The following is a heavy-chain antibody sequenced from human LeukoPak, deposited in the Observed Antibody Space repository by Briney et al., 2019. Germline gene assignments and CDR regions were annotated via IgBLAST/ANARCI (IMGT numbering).Heavy chain of an antibody. V-gene: IGHV4-59*01. CDR2: IYYSGST. CDR3: AREGYYDSRGYYTNWFDP. J-gene: IGHJ5*02. CDR1: GGSLSSYY. Sequence: PSETLSLTCTVSGGSLSSYYWSWIRQPPGKGLEWIGYIYYSGSTNYNPSLRSRVTISVDTSKNQFSLKLSSVTAADTAVYYCAREGYYDSRGYYTNWFDPWGQGTLVTVSS. D-gene: IGHD3-22*01.